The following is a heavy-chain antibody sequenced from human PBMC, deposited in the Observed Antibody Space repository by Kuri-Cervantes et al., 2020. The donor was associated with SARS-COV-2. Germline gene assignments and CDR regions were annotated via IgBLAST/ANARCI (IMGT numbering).Heavy chain of an antibody. J-gene: IGHJ6*02. V-gene: IGHV4-30-4*01. D-gene: IGHD1-20*01. CDR3: ASPCITGIPNDMDV. CDR2: IYYSGST. CDR1: GGSISSGDYY. Sequence: SETLSLTCTVSGGSISSGDYYWSWIRQPPGKGLEWIGYIYYSGSTYYNPSLKSRVTISVDTSKNQFSLKLSSVTAADTAVYYCASPCITGIPNDMDVWGQGTTVTVSS.